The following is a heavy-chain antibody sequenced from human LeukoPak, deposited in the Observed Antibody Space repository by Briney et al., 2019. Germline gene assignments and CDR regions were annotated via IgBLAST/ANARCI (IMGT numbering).Heavy chain of an antibody. J-gene: IGHJ3*02. CDR3: ARSYDILTGYYGAFDI. CDR2: IYYSGST. CDR1: VGSISSSSYY. Sequence: SETLSLTCTVSVGSISSSSYYWGWIRQPPGMGLEWIGSIYYSGSTYYNPSVKSRVTISVDTSKNQFSLKLSSVTAADTAVYYCARSYDILTGYYGAFDIWGQGTMVTVSS. D-gene: IGHD3-9*01. V-gene: IGHV4-39*01.